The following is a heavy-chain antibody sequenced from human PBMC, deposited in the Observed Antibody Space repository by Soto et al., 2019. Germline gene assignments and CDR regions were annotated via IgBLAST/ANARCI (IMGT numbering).Heavy chain of an antibody. CDR3: ARSYSTYPRYYYYMDV. J-gene: IGHJ6*03. Sequence: SETLSLTCTVAGGSISSGGYYWSGIRQHPGKGLEWIGYIYYSGSTYYNPSLKSRVTISVDTSKNQFSLKLSSVTAADTAVYYCARSYSTYPRYYYYMDVWGKGTTVTVSS. CDR2: IYYSGST. D-gene: IGHD1-26*01. CDR1: GGSISSGGYY. V-gene: IGHV4-31*03.